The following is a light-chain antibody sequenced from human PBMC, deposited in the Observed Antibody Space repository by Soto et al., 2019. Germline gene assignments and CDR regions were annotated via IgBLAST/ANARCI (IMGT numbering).Light chain of an antibody. J-gene: IGKJ1*01. V-gene: IGKV3-20*01. Sequence: EVVMTPSPATLSVSPGERATLSCRASESVSRNLAWYQQKPGRAPRLLIYGASSRATGIPDRFSGSGSGTDFTLTITRLAREDFAVYYCQQYDSLSKTFGQGTKVDIK. CDR1: ESVSRN. CDR3: QQYDSLSKT. CDR2: GAS.